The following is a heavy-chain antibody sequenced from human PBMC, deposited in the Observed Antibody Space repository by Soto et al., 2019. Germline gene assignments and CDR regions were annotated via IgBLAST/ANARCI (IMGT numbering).Heavy chain of an antibody. Sequence: PSQTLSLTCAISGDSVSSNSAAYNWIRQSPSRGLEWLGRTYYRSKWHNDYAVSVKSRIIINPDTSKNQFSLQLNSVTPEDTAVYYCAREGPGYCSRGSCAPVVDVWGQGTTATVSS. CDR2: TYYRSKWHN. J-gene: IGHJ6*02. CDR3: AREGPGYCSRGSCAPVVDV. V-gene: IGHV6-1*01. CDR1: GDSVSSNSAA. D-gene: IGHD2-15*01.